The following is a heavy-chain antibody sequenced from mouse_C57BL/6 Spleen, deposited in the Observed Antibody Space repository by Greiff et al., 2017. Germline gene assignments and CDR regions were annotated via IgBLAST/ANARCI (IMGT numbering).Heavy chain of an antibody. CDR3: AGDYDDSYYAMDY. CDR2: ISSGSSTT. CDR1: GFTFSDYG. D-gene: IGHD2-4*01. J-gene: IGHJ4*01. V-gene: IGHV5-17*01. Sequence: VQLKESGGGLVKPGGSLKLSCAASGFTFSDYGMHWVRQAPEKGLEWVAYISSGSSTTYYADTVKGRFTISRDNAKNTLFLQMTSLRSEDTAVYYCAGDYDDSYYAMDYWGQGTSVTVSS.